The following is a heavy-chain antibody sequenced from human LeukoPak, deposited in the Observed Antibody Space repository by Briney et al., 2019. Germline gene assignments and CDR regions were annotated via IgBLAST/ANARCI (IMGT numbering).Heavy chain of an antibody. J-gene: IGHJ3*02. Sequence: GGSLRLSCAASGFTFSSYAMSWVRQAPGKGLEWVSAISGSTGRTYYADSVKGRFTISRDNSKNTLYLQMNSLRAEDTAVYYCMKGGVVHAFDIWGQGTMVTVSS. D-gene: IGHD2-15*01. CDR2: ISGSTGRT. CDR3: MKGGVVHAFDI. CDR1: GFTFSSYA. V-gene: IGHV3-23*01.